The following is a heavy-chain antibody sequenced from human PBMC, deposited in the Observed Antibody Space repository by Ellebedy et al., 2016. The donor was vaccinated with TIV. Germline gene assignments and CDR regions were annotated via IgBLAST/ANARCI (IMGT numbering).Heavy chain of an antibody. J-gene: IGHJ4*02. V-gene: IGHV3-66*01. CDR2: IYSAGTT. Sequence: GESLKISCAASGFTVSSNYMSWVRQAPRKGPEWVSVIYSAGTTYYADSVRGRFTISRDTSKSTVYLQMNSLRAEDTAIYFCARVDRGLAFDYWGQGTLITVSP. CDR1: GFTVSSNY. D-gene: IGHD3-10*01. CDR3: ARVDRGLAFDY.